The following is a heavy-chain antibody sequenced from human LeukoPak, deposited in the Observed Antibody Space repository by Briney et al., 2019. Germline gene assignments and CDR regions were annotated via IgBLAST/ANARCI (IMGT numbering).Heavy chain of an antibody. D-gene: IGHD6-19*01. CDR3: ARGGWYAYYFDY. CDR2: IYYSGST. V-gene: IGHV4-59*08. CDR1: GGSISSYY. J-gene: IGHJ4*02. Sequence: SETLSLTCTVSGGSISSYYWSWIRQPPGKGLEWIGYIYYSGSTNYNPSLKSRVTISVATSKTQFSLTLSSVTAADTAVYYCARGGWYAYYFDYWGQGTLVTVSS.